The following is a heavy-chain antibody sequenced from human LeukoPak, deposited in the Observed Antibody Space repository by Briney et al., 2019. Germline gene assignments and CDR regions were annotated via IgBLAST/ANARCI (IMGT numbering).Heavy chain of an antibody. J-gene: IGHJ4*02. CDR2: INPTSGGT. V-gene: IGHV1-2*02. D-gene: IGHD4-17*01. CDR1: GYTFIDYY. Sequence: ASVKVSCRASGYTFIDYYVHWVRQAPGQGLEWMGWINPTSGGTKYAQNFQGRVTMTRGTSISTAHMELSSLRSDDTAVYYCAREHYAAFDYWGQGALVTVSS. CDR3: AREHYAAFDY.